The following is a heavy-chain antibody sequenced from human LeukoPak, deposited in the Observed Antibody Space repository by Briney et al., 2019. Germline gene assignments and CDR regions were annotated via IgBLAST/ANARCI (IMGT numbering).Heavy chain of an antibody. Sequence: PSETLSLTCTVSGGSISSSSYYWGWIRQPPGKGLEWIGSIYYSGSTYYNPSLKSRVTISVDTSKNQFSLKLSSVTAADTAVYYCARHFRGVDTAIVPEYYYYYGMDVWGQGTTVTVSS. J-gene: IGHJ6*02. CDR2: IYYSGST. V-gene: IGHV4-39*01. CDR3: ARHFRGVDTAIVPEYYYYYGMDV. CDR1: GGSISSSSYY. D-gene: IGHD5-18*01.